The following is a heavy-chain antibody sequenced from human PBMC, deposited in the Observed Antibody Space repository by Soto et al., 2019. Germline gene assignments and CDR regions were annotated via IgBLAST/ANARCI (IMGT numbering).Heavy chain of an antibody. CDR3: ARDSAVVPAAIQDPGALGYYYGMDV. CDR1: GFTFSSYA. CDR2: ISYDGSNK. Sequence: GGSLRLSCAASGFTFSSYAMHWVRQAPGKGLEWVAVISYDGSNKYYADSVKGRFTISRDNSKNTLYLQMNSLRAEDTAVYYCARDSAVVPAAIQDPGALGYYYGMDVWGQGTTVTVSS. J-gene: IGHJ6*02. V-gene: IGHV3-30-3*01. D-gene: IGHD2-2*02.